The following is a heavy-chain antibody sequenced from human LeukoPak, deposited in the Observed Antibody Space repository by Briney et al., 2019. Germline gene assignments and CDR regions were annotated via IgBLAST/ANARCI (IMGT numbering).Heavy chain of an antibody. D-gene: IGHD2/OR15-2a*01. V-gene: IGHV3-7*01. Sequence: GGSLRVSCAASGFMSSSYWMSWVRQAPGNGLEWVANIKQDGSEKYYGDSVKGRFTISRDNGKKSLYLQMNSLRAEDTAAYYCARFSRDRDAFDIWGQGTMVTVSS. CDR3: ARFSRDRDAFDI. J-gene: IGHJ3*02. CDR2: IKQDGSEK. CDR1: GFMSSSYW.